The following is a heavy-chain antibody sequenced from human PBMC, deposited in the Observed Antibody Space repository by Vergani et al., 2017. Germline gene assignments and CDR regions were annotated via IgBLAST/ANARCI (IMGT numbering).Heavy chain of an antibody. CDR3: TRHVPCGDGACLHFDH. V-gene: IGHV5-51*01. CDR2: INPIDSKI. D-gene: IGHD2-21*01. J-gene: IGHJ4*02. CDR1: ESSFIRNG. Sequence: EVMLVQSGAEVKKPGESLKISCKYSESSFIRNGIAWVRQMSGKGLQWMGNINPIDSKIAYSPSFQGQAIMSLDKSITTAYLQWRSLKASDTAIYYCTRHVPCGDGACLHFDHWGQGTQVTVSS.